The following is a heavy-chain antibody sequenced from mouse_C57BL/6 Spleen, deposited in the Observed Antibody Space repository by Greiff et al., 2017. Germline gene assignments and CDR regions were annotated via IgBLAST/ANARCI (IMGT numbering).Heavy chain of an antibody. V-gene: IGHV1-26*01. D-gene: IGHD2-5*01. CDR3: ARGDYSNSYAMDY. J-gene: IGHJ4*01. Sequence: VQLHQSGPELVPPGASVKISCKASGYTFTDYYMNWVKQSHGKSLEWIGDINPNNGGTSYNQKFKGKATLTVDKSSSTAYMELRSLTSEDSAVYYCARGDYSNSYAMDYWGQGTSVTVSS. CDR2: INPNNGGT. CDR1: GYTFTDYY.